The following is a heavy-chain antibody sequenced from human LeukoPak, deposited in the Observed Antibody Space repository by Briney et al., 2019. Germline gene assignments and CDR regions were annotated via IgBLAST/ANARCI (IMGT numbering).Heavy chain of an antibody. V-gene: IGHV4-38-2*01. D-gene: IGHD3-3*01. CDR1: GYSISSGYY. CDR2: IYHSGST. J-gene: IGHJ4*02. Sequence: SETLSLTCAVSGYSISSGYYWGWIRQPPGKGLEWIGSIYHSGSTYYNPSLKSRVTISVDTSKNQFSLKLSSVTAADTAVYYCARHAGVVTGNSHYFDYWGQGTLVTVSS. CDR3: ARHAGVVTGNSHYFDY.